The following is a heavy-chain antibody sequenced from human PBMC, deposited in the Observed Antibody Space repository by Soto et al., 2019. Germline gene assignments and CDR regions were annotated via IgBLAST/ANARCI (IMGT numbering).Heavy chain of an antibody. Sequence: DVQLLESGGGLVQPEGSLRLSCAASGFTFSSYAMGWVRQGPGKGLEWVAVVSIGGSTHYADSERGRFTISRDNSKNTLSLQMNSLTAEDTAVYFCAKRRGAGGDFDYWGQGALVTVSS. D-gene: IGHD2-15*01. J-gene: IGHJ4*02. CDR2: VSIGGST. CDR3: AKRRGAGGDFDY. CDR1: GFTFSSYA. V-gene: IGHV3-23*01.